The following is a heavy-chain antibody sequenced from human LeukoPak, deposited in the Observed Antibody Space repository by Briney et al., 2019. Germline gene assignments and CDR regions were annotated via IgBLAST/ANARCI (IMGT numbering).Heavy chain of an antibody. CDR1: GFTFDDYA. CDR3: AKGGGDYYDSSGYYPL. Sequence: PGGSLRLPCAASGFTFDDYAMHWVRQAPGKGLEWVSGISWNSGSIGYADSVKGRFTISRDNAKNSLYLQMNSLRAEDTALYYCAKGGGDYYDSSGYYPLWGQGTLVTVSS. V-gene: IGHV3-9*01. CDR2: ISWNSGSI. D-gene: IGHD3-22*01. J-gene: IGHJ4*02.